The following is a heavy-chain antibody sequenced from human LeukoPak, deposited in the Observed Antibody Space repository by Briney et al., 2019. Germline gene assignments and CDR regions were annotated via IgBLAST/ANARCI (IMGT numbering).Heavy chain of an antibody. J-gene: IGHJ1*01. CDR1: GGTFSSYA. CDR3: AGRGVVVTAGIAEYFQR. D-gene: IGHD2-21*02. V-gene: IGHV1-69*05. CDR2: IIPIFGTA. Sequence: ASVKVSCKASGGTFSSYAISGVRQAPGQGLEWMGRIIPIFGTASYAQKFQGRVTITTDESTSTAHMELSSLRSEDTTVHYCAGRGVVVTAGIAEYFQRCGQSTLVTVSS.